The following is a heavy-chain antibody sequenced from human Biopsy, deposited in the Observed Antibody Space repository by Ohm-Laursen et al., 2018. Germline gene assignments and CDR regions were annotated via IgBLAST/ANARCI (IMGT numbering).Heavy chain of an antibody. J-gene: IGHJ6*02. V-gene: IGHV3-30*18. D-gene: IGHD5-12*01. CDR1: VLSFSRFG. Sequence: SLRLSCAASVLSFSRFGMHWVRQAPGKGLEWVAVISYDGSSKYYADSVTDRFTISRDNSKNSVYLQLNSLRGEDTAVYFCSKDRMAATTIHYYGMDVWGQGTTVVVSS. CDR2: ISYDGSSK. CDR3: SKDRMAATTIHYYGMDV.